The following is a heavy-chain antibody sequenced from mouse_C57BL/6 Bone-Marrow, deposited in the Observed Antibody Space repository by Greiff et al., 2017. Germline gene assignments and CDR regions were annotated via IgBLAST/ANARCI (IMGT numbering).Heavy chain of an antibody. J-gene: IGHJ2*01. Sequence: EVQLVESGPGLAKPAQTLSLTCSVTGYSITSDYWNWIRKFPGHKLEYMGYISYSGSTYYNPSLKSRNSISRDTSKNQYYLQLNSVTTEDTSTYYCASCRDWVYFDYWGQGNTLTVSS. V-gene: IGHV3-8*01. D-gene: IGHD4-1*01. CDR2: ISYSGST. CDR1: GYSITSDY. CDR3: ASCRDWVYFDY.